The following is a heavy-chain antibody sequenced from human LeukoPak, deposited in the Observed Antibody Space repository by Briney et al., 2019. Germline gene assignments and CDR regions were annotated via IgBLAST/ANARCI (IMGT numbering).Heavy chain of an antibody. CDR3: APQRYCSSTSCYTPYNWFDP. J-gene: IGHJ5*02. CDR1: GFTFSSYA. CDR2: ISGSGGST. V-gene: IGHV3-23*01. Sequence: GGSLRLSCAASGFTFSSYAMSWVRQAPGEGLEWVSAISGSGGSTYYADSVKGRFTISRDNSKNTLYLQMNSLRAEDTAVYYCAPQRYCSSTSCYTPYNWFDPWGQGTLVTVSS. D-gene: IGHD2-2*02.